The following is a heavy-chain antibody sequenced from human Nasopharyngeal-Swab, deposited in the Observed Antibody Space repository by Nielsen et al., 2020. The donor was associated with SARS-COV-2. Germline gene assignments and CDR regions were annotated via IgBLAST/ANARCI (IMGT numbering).Heavy chain of an antibody. V-gene: IGHV3-48*04. CDR2: ISGSIGTI. J-gene: IGHJ6*02. CDR3: ARELGVWSGGYYYYGMDV. Sequence: GGSLRLSCAASGFTFNSYGMNWVRQAPGKGLQWVSYISGSIGTIYYADSVKGRFTISRDNAKNSLYLQMNSLRAEDTAVYYCARELGVWSGGYYYYGMDVWGQGTTVTVSS. CDR1: GFTFNSYG. D-gene: IGHD3-3*01.